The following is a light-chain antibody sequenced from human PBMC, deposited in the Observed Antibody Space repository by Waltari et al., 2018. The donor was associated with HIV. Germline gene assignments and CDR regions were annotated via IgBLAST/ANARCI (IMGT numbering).Light chain of an antibody. J-gene: IGKJ3*01. CDR2: GAS. CDR1: QNISSF. CDR3: QQYDIYPLA. Sequence: AIRMTQSPSSFSASTGDRVTITCRASQNISSFLAWYQQKPGKAPNLLIYGASTLQSGVPSRFSGSGSATDFTLTISCLQSEDFATYYCQQYDIYPLAFGPGTKVDFK. V-gene: IGKV1-8*01.